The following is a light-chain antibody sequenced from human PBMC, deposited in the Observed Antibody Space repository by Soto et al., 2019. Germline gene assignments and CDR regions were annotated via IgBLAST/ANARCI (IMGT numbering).Light chain of an antibody. V-gene: IGKV1-39*01. CDR1: QSIGRF. Sequence: QITRYTSSLSSSVVCIVTITFLASQSIGRFLNWHQQKPGKAPNVLINVASTLRSGVPSRFSGSGSGTDFTLTISSLQPEDVATYYCQKYNSAPITFGPGTRWRL. CDR3: QKYNSAPIT. CDR2: VAS. J-gene: IGKJ5*01.